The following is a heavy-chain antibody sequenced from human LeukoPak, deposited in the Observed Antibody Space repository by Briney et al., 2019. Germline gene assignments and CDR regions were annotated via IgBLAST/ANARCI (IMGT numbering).Heavy chain of an antibody. D-gene: IGHD3-10*01. J-gene: IGHJ5*02. Sequence: ASVKVSCKAPGYTFTSYDINWVRQATGQGLEWMGWIDPDNGGTNYAQKFQGRVTMTRDTSISTAYMELSRLTSDDTAVYYCAREAGSGSYAWGQGTLVTVSS. CDR1: GYTFTSYD. CDR2: IDPDNGGT. CDR3: AREAGSGSYA. V-gene: IGHV1-2*02.